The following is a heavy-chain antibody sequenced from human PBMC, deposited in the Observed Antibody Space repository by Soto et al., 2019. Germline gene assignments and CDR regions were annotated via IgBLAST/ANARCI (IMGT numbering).Heavy chain of an antibody. Sequence: EVQLLESGGGLVQPGGSLRLSCAASGFTFSSYALTWVRQAPGKGLEWVSVIGASGSSTFHADSVKGRFTISRDNSKYTLFLQMNRLRAEDTAVYYCAKVVDYDSTGYYSHLDRWGQGTLVTVSS. CDR3: AKVVDYDSTGYYSHLDR. V-gene: IGHV3-23*01. D-gene: IGHD3-22*01. CDR1: GFTFSSYA. CDR2: IGASGSST. J-gene: IGHJ5*02.